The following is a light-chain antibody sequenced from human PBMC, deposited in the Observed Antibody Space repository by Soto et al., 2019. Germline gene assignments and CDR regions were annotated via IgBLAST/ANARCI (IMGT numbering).Light chain of an antibody. CDR3: QKCNSAPRT. V-gene: IGKV1-27*01. Sequence: DVQMTQSPSSLSASVGDRVTITCRASQSIATYLAWFQQKPGKVPNLLIYAKSTLQSGVPSRFSGSGSGTDFTLTINSLQPEDVGTYYCQKCNSAPRTFGEGTKVEIK. CDR1: QSIATY. CDR2: AKS. J-gene: IGKJ1*01.